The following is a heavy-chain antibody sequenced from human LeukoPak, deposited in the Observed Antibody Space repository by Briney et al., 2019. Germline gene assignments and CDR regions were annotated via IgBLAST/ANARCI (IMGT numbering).Heavy chain of an antibody. CDR1: GFTFSSYA. Sequence: GGSLRLSCAASGFTFSSYAMHWVRQAPGKGLEWVSAISGSGGSTYYADSVKGRFTISRDNSKNTLYLQMNSLRAEDTAVYYCAKGRNGYYYYYMDVWGKGTTVTVSS. V-gene: IGHV3-23*01. CDR3: AKGRNGYYYYYMDV. J-gene: IGHJ6*03. D-gene: IGHD1-1*01. CDR2: ISGSGGST.